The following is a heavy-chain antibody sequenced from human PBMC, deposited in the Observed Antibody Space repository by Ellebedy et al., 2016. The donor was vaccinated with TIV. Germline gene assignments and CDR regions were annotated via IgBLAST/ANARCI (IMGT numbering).Heavy chain of an antibody. J-gene: IGHJ2*01. Sequence: SGPTLVKPTQTLTLTCTFSGFSLSTSGVGVGWIRQPPGKALEWLALIYWDDDKRYSPSLKSRLTITKDTSKNQVVLTMTNLDPVDTATYYCVYKVWSDWYFDHWGRGTLVTVSS. V-gene: IGHV2-5*02. CDR3: VYKVWSDWYFDH. D-gene: IGHD2-21*01. CDR2: IYWDDDK. CDR1: GFSLSTSGVG.